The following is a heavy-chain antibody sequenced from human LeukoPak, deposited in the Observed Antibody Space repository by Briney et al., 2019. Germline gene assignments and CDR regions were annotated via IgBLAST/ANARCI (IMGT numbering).Heavy chain of an antibody. V-gene: IGHV4-61*02. CDR2: IYTSGGT. CDR3: AGHNSDCAPY. D-gene: IGHD2-21*02. CDR1: GGSVSSGIFY. J-gene: IGHJ4*02. Sequence: SETLSVSCTVSGGSVSSGIFYWHWIRQPAGKTLEWIGRIYTSGGTNYNPSLKTRVTISRDTANNRLSLRLTSVTAADTAVYYCAGHNSDCAPYWGQGALVIVSS.